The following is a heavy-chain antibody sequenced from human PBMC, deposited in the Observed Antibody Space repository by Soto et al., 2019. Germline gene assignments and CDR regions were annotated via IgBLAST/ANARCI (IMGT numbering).Heavy chain of an antibody. D-gene: IGHD3-10*01. J-gene: IGHJ6*02. CDR1: GGSISSGDYY. CDR2: ISYSGST. V-gene: IGHV4-30-4*01. Sequence: SETLSLTCTVSGGSISSGDYYWSWIRQPPGKGLEWIGYISYSGSTYYNPSLKSRVTISVDTSNNQFSLKLSSATVADTAVYSCARDAWPVVRRILISGGMDVWGQGTTVTVSS. CDR3: ARDAWPVVRRILISGGMDV.